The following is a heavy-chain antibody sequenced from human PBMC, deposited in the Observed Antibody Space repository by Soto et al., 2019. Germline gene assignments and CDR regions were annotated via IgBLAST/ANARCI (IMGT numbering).Heavy chain of an antibody. V-gene: IGHV3-23*01. CDR3: AKEIRPGTRGDACDI. J-gene: IGHJ3*02. D-gene: IGHD6-13*01. CDR2: ISTSGANT. CDR1: AFTFDTYA. Sequence: GGSLRLSCAASAFTFDTYAMNWVLQAPWKGLEWVSGISTSGANTYYADSVRGRFTISRDNSENTLYLQMNSLRAEDTALYYCAKEIRPGTRGDACDIWGQGTMVTVSS.